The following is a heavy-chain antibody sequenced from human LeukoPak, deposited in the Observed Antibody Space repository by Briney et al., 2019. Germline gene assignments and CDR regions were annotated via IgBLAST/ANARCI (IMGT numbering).Heavy chain of an antibody. CDR2: INPNSGGT. CDR1: GYTFTGYY. J-gene: IGHJ1*01. V-gene: IGHV1-2*02. CDR3: ARDRNYYDSSGPPQH. Sequence: SVTVSCKASGYTFTGYYMHWVRQPPGQGLEWMGWINPNSGGTNYAQKFQGRVTMTRDTSISTAYMELGRLRSDDSAVYYCARDRNYYDSSGPPQHWGQGTLVTVSS. D-gene: IGHD3-22*01.